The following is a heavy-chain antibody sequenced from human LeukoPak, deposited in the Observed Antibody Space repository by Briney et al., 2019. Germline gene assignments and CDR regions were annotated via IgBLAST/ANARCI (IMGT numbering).Heavy chain of an antibody. CDR1: GFTFSSYE. Sequence: GGSLRLSCVASGFTFSSYEMNWVRQAPGKGLEWVSSISGSSSYIYYADSVKGRFTISRDNAKNSLHLQMSSLRAEDTAVYYCARDSANVVGTKSIFDYWGQGALVTVSS. CDR3: ARDSANVVGTKSIFDY. V-gene: IGHV3-21*01. CDR2: ISGSSSYI. J-gene: IGHJ4*02. D-gene: IGHD1-26*01.